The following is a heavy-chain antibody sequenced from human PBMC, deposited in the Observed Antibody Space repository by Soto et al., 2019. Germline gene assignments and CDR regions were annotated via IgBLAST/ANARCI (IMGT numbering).Heavy chain of an antibody. CDR3: ARDRKSSGWYVFDY. CDR2: IYSGGST. Sequence: GGSLRLSCAASGFTVSSNYMSWVRQAPGKGLEWVSVIYSGGSTYYADSVKGRFTISRDNSKNTLYLQMNSLRAEDTAVYYCARDRKSSGWYVFDYWGQGTLVTVSS. D-gene: IGHD6-19*01. V-gene: IGHV3-66*01. CDR1: GFTVSSNY. J-gene: IGHJ4*02.